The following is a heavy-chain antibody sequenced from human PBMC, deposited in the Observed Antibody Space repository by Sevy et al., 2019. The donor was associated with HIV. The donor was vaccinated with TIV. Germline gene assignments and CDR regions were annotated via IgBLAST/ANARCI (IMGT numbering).Heavy chain of an antibody. CDR1: GYTLTTYG. Sequence: ASVKVSSKASGYTLTTYGISWVRQAPGQGLEWMGWISAYNENTNYAQNLQGRVTMTTDTSTSTAYMELRSLRSDDTAVYYCARSPATMTAPDAFDIWGQGTRVTVSS. J-gene: IGHJ3*02. D-gene: IGHD3-22*01. V-gene: IGHV1-18*01. CDR2: ISAYNENT. CDR3: ARSPATMTAPDAFDI.